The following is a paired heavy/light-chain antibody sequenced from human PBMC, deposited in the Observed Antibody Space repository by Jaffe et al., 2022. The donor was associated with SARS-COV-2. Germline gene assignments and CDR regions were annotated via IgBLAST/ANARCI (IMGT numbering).Heavy chain of an antibody. V-gene: IGHV3-15*02. Sequence: EVQLVESGGALVKPGGSLRLSCAASGFTFSHAWMSWVRQAPGKGLEWVGRIKSEIDGGTTDYAAPVKGRFTISRDDSERTLYLHMNILKTEDTAVYYCCTYNWNDSEDAFDIWGQGTMVTVSS. CDR3: CTYNWNDSEDAFDI. D-gene: IGHD1-1*01. CDR1: GFTFSHAW. CDR2: IKSEIDGGTT. J-gene: IGHJ3*02.
Light chain of an antibody. J-gene: IGKJ1*01. CDR1: QSVLYSSNNENY. V-gene: IGKV4-1*01. Sequence: DIVMTQSPDSLAVSLGERATINCKSSQSVLYSSNNENYLAWYQQKPGQPPKLLIYWASTRKSGVPDRFSGSGSGTDFSLTISNLQAEDVAVYYCQQYYTTQTFGQGTKVEIK. CDR2: WAS. CDR3: QQYYTTQT.